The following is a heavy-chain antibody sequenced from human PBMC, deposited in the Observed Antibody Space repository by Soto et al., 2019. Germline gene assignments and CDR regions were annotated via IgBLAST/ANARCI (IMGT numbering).Heavy chain of an antibody. CDR3: AKNVAVAGFCLDP. CDR1: GDSISSHY. Sequence: QVQLHESGPGLVKPSETLSLTCTVSGDSISSHYWSWIRQPPGKGLEWIGHIYHSGGTRYNPSLRSRATISVDTSKNQFSLKLRSVTAADTAVYYCAKNVAVAGFCLDPWGQGILVTVSS. V-gene: IGHV4-59*11. D-gene: IGHD6-19*01. CDR2: IYHSGGT. J-gene: IGHJ5*02.